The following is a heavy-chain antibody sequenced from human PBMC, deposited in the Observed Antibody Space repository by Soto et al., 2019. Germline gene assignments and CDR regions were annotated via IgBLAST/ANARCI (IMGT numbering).Heavy chain of an antibody. V-gene: IGHV2-5*02. Sequence: QITLKESGPTLVKPTQTLTLTCTFSGFSLSTDGVGVGWIRQPPGKALEWLALIYWDDDKRYSPSLKSRLTIAKDTSKNQVVLIMTNMDPLYIPSYYCLLTMPPRLLHYWGQGALVTVSS. CDR3: LLTMPPRLLHY. J-gene: IGHJ4*02. CDR2: IYWDDDK. D-gene: IGHD2-2*01. CDR1: GFSLSTDGVG.